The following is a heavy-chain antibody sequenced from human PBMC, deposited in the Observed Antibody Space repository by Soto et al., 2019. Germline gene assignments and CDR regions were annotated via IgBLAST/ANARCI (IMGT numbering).Heavy chain of an antibody. D-gene: IGHD3-3*01. CDR1: GFTFSSYA. J-gene: IGHJ4*02. Sequence: GGSLRLSCAASGFTFSSYAMHWVRQAPGKGLEWVAVISYDGSNKYYADSVKGRFTISRDNSKNTLYLQMNSLRAEDTAVYYCARDPSPHYDFWSGYYPYFDYWGQGTLVTVSS. CDR3: ARDPSPHYDFWSGYYPYFDY. CDR2: ISYDGSNK. V-gene: IGHV3-30-3*01.